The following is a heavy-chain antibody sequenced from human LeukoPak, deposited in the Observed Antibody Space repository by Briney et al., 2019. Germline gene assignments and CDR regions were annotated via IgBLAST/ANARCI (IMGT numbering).Heavy chain of an antibody. V-gene: IGHV1-46*01. CDR2: INPSGGST. CDR1: GYTFTSYY. D-gene: IGHD3-10*01. J-gene: IGHJ6*03. CDR3: AREAYGSGSFRTDYYYMDV. Sequence: GASVKVSCKASGYTFTSYYMHWVRQAPGQGLEWMGIINPSGGSTSYAQKFQGRVTMTRDMSTSTVYMELSSLRSDDTAVYYCAREAYGSGSFRTDYYYMDVWGKGTTVTISS.